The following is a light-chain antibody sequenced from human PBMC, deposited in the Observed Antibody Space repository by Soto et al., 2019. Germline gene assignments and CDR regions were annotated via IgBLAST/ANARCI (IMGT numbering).Light chain of an antibody. J-gene: IGKJ1*01. CDR1: QSVNSNY. CDR3: QQCGTSTWT. Sequence: EIVLTQSPGTLSLSPGERATLSCRTSQSVNSNYLAWHQQKPGQAPRLLIYGASSRATGIPDRVSGSGSGTDFTLTISRLEPDDFAVYYCQQCGTSTWTFGQGTRVEIK. CDR2: GAS. V-gene: IGKV3-20*01.